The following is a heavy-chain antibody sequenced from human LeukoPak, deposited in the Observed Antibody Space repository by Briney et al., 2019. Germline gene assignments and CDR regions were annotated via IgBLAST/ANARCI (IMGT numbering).Heavy chain of an antibody. Sequence: PETLSLTSAHHGDSSRGYYWSRIRHPPGKGREWIGEINHSGSTNYNPSFKSRVTISVDTSKNQFSLKLSSVTAADTAVYYCARGWGSILNWGQGTLVTVSS. D-gene: IGHD2-21*01. V-gene: IGHV4-34*01. CDR2: INHSGST. J-gene: IGHJ4*02. CDR1: GDSSRGYY. CDR3: ARGWGSILN.